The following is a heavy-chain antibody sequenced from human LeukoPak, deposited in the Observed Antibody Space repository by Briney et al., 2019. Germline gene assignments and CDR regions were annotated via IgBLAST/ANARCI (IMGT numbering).Heavy chain of an antibody. Sequence: GGSLRLSCAASGFTFRNFAMSRVRQAPGKGLEWVSGLSHGGTRAFYAASVKGRFTISRDDSNSTLFLQMDNLRVEDTATYYCAKDIELFMSWGQGTLVIVSS. J-gene: IGHJ5*02. CDR2: LSHGGTRA. V-gene: IGHV3-23*01. CDR1: GFTFRNFA. CDR3: AKDIELFMS. D-gene: IGHD1-26*01.